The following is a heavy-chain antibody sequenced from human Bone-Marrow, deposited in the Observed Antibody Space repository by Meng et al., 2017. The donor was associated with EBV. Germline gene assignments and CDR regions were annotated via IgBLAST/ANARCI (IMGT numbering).Heavy chain of an antibody. CDR1: GGTFSSYA. J-gene: IGHJ4*02. CDR3: ARDPGYAGYFDY. CDR2: IIPIFGTA. D-gene: IGHD5-12*01. V-gene: IGHV1-69*01. Sequence: QGQRVQSGAEVKKPGTSGKVSCKAYGGTFSSYAISWVRQAPGQGLEWMGGIIPIFGTANYAQKFQGRVTITADESTSTAYMELSSLRSEDTAVYYCARDPGYAGYFDYWGQGTLVTVSS.